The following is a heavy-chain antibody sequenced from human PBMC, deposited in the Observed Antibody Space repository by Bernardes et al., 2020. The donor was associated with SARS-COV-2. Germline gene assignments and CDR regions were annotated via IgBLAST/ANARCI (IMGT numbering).Heavy chain of an antibody. CDR2: INHSGST. CDR1: GGSFSGYY. CDR3: ARARYDFWSGYQYYFDY. Sequence: SETLSLTCAVYGGSFSGYYWSWIRQPPGKGLEWIGEINHSGSTNYNPSLKSRVTISVDTSKNQFSLKLSSVTAADTAVYYCARARYDFWSGYQYYFDYWGQGTLVTVSS. D-gene: IGHD3-3*01. V-gene: IGHV4-34*01. J-gene: IGHJ4*02.